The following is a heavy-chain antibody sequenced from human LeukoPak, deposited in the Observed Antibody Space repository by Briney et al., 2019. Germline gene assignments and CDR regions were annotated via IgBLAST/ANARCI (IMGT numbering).Heavy chain of an antibody. V-gene: IGHV3-30*18. CDR1: GFSFSSGT. Sequence: GGSLRLSCAASGFSFSSGTMNWVRQAPGKALEWVAVISYDGSNKYYAGSVKGRFTISRDNSKNTLYLQMNSLRAEDTAVYYCAKERYYYDRSGTPDYWGQGTLVTVSS. CDR3: AKERYYYDRSGTPDY. J-gene: IGHJ4*02. CDR2: ISYDGSNK. D-gene: IGHD3-22*01.